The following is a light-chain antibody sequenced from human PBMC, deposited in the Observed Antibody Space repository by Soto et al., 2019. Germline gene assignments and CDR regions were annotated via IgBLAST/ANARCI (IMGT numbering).Light chain of an antibody. CDR3: QQYNSYLT. Sequence: IPMTQTPSFVSASFVDGVTISCPASQSISSWLAWYQQKPGKAPKLLIYKASSLESGVPSRFSGSGSGTEFTLTISSLQPDDFATYYCQQYNSYLTFGQGTKVDNK. J-gene: IGKJ1*01. V-gene: IGKV1-5*03. CDR2: KAS. CDR1: QSISSW.